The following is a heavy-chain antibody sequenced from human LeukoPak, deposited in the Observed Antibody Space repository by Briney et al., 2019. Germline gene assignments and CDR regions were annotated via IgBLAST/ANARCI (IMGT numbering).Heavy chain of an antibody. Sequence: SETLSLTCAGPGGSINITNWWGWVRQPPGKGLEGVGEIHHTGGTNYNPSLKSRVTISLEKSKNQFSVKLSSVTAADTAVYYCAREHIAADTRDAFDIWGQGTMVTVSS. D-gene: IGHD6-13*01. CDR3: AREHIAADTRDAFDI. CDR2: IHHTGGT. CDR1: GGSINITNW. V-gene: IGHV4-4*02. J-gene: IGHJ3*02.